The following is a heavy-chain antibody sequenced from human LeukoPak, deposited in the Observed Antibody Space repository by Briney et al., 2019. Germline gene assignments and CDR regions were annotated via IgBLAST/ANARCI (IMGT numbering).Heavy chain of an antibody. J-gene: IGHJ4*02. D-gene: IGHD6-19*01. Sequence: PGGSLRLSCAASGFTFSSYAMSWVRQAPGKGLEWVSAISGSGGSTYYADSVKGRFTISRDNSKNTLYLQMNSLRAEDTAVYYCATPPGYSSGWYDDFDYWGQGTLVTVSS. CDR2: ISGSGGST. CDR3: ATPPGYSSGWYDDFDY. CDR1: GFTFSSYA. V-gene: IGHV3-23*01.